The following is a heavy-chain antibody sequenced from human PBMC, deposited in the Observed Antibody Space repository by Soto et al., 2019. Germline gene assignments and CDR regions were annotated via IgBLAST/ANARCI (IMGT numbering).Heavy chain of an antibody. CDR3: ANDYGSGSYRFDY. J-gene: IGHJ4*02. CDR2: IYHDGRT. V-gene: IGHV4-30-2*01. CDR1: GVSISSGDYS. Sequence: QLQLQESVSGLVTPSQTLSLTCTVSGVSISSGDYSWSWIRQTPGKGLEWIGYIYHDGRTLYNPYPKSRVTISLARSKNQFSLKLTSVTSADTAVYYCANDYGSGSYRFDYWGQGTLVTVSS. D-gene: IGHD3-10*01.